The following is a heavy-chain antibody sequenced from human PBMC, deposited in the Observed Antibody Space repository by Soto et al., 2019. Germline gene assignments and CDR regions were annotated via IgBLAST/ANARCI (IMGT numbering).Heavy chain of an antibody. CDR3: ARHFNGYGCALGY. D-gene: IGHD5-12*01. V-gene: IGHV3-21*01. CDR1: GFTFSSYN. J-gene: IGHJ4*02. CDR2: ISGSSSYI. Sequence: EVQLVESGGGLVKPGGSLRLSCAASGFTFSSYNMNWVRRAPGKGLEWVSSISGSSSYIYYADSVKGRFTISRDNAKNALFLQMNSLRAKDTAVDYCARHFNGYGCALGYWGQGTLVTVSS.